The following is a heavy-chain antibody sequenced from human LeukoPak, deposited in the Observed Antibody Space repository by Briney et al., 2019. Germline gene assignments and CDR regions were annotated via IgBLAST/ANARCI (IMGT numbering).Heavy chain of an antibody. CDR1: RFTFSSYA. D-gene: IGHD4-17*01. V-gene: IGHV3-30-3*01. Sequence: GGSLRLSCVASRFTFSSYAMHWVRQAPGKGLTWVALISHDGTKQYYADSVKGQFTISRDNSNNTLHLQMNSLRPEDTAVYHCVRAGSYDYGDPLGMDVWGQGTTVTVSS. J-gene: IGHJ6*02. CDR3: VRAGSYDYGDPLGMDV. CDR2: ISHDGTKQ.